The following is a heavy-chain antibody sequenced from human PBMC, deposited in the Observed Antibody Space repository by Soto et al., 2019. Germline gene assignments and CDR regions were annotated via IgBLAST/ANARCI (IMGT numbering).Heavy chain of an antibody. CDR3: AKDTYSSGWPSVSYFDY. D-gene: IGHD6-19*01. V-gene: IGHV3-9*01. Sequence: DVPLVESGGGLVQPGRSLRLSCAASGFTFDDYAMHWVRQAPGKGLEWVSGISWNSGSIGYADSVKGRFTISRDNAKNSLYPQMNSLRAEDTALYYCAKDTYSSGWPSVSYFDYWGQGTLVTVSS. CDR1: GFTFDDYA. CDR2: ISWNSGSI. J-gene: IGHJ4*02.